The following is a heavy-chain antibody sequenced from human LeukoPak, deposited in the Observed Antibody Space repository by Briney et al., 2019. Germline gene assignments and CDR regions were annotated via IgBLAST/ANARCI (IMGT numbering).Heavy chain of an antibody. V-gene: IGHV4-30-2*01. CDR1: GGSSSSGGYY. CDR2: IYHSGST. CDR3: ASSIAARPRAEYFQH. D-gene: IGHD6-6*01. J-gene: IGHJ1*01. Sequence: PSETLSLTCTVSGGSSSSGGYYWSWIRQPPGKGLEWIGYIYHSGSTYYNPSLKSRVTISVDRSKNQFSLKLSSVTAADTAVYYCASSIAARPRAEYFQHWGQGTLVTVSS.